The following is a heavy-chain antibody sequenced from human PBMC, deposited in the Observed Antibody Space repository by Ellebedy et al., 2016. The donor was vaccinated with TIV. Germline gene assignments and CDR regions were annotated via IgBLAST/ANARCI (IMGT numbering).Heavy chain of an antibody. CDR2: ISGSGAGT. CDR3: AKAGVVNAMPGFFDA. V-gene: IGHV3-23*01. J-gene: IGHJ4*02. D-gene: IGHD2-21*01. CDR1: RITFSNYA. Sequence: GGSLRLXXAASRITFSNYAMSWVRQAPAKGLQWVSAISGSGAGTYYADSVRGRFIISRDNSKNTLYLQMNSLRAEDTAVYYCAKAGVVNAMPGFFDAWGQGTLVTVSS.